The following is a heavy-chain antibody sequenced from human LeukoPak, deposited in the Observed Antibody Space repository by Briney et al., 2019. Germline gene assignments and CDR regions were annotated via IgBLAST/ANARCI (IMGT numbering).Heavy chain of an antibody. V-gene: IGHV3-33*01. CDR1: GFTFSSYG. J-gene: IGHJ4*02. CDR3: ARLGWTAPDY. D-gene: IGHD3/OR15-3a*01. Sequence: GGSLRLSCVASGFTFSSYGMHWVRQAPGKGLEWVAVIWYDGSNKYYADSVKGRFTISRDNSKDTLYLQMNSLRSEDTAVYYCARLGWTAPDYWGQGTLVTVSS. CDR2: IWYDGSNK.